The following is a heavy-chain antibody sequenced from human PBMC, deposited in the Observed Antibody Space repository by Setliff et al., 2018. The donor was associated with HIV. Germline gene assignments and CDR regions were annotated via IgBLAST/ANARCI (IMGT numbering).Heavy chain of an antibody. Sequence: SETLSLTCTFSGVTSGDYYWTWIRQHPVKGLEWIGYIYSSGTKYYNPSLKSRLAISLDTSKNQSSLNLKSVTAADAAVYYCARGFCSGGFCHPNFYHYMDVWGKGTTVTVSS. V-gene: IGHV4-31*03. J-gene: IGHJ6*03. CDR2: IYSSGTK. CDR1: GVTSGDYY. D-gene: IGHD2-15*01. CDR3: ARGFCSGGFCHPNFYHYMDV.